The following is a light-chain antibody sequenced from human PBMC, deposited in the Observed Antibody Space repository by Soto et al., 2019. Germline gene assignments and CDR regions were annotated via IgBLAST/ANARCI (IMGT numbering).Light chain of an antibody. J-gene: IGKJ1*01. CDR1: QSITNN. CDR2: AAS. V-gene: IGKV1-27*01. Sequence: DIQMTQSPSSLSASVRERVTIACRASQSITNNLNWYQQKPGQVPNLLIFAASTLQSGVPSRFSGSGSGTYFTLTITGLQPEDVATYYCQNYNSAPWTFGQGTKVDIK. CDR3: QNYNSAPWT.